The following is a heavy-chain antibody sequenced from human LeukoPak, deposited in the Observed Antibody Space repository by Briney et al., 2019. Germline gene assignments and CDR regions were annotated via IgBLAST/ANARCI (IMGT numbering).Heavy chain of an antibody. CDR1: GYTFTSYD. CDR3: ARDPYCSGGSCYSGFDY. V-gene: IGHV1-8*01. D-gene: IGHD2-15*01. CDR2: MNPNSGNT. Sequence: ASVKVSCKASGYTFTSYDINWVRQATGQGLERMGWMNPNSGNTGYAQKFQGRVTMTRNTSISTAYMELSSLRSEDTAVYYCARDPYCSGGSCYSGFDYWGQGTLVTVSS. J-gene: IGHJ4*02.